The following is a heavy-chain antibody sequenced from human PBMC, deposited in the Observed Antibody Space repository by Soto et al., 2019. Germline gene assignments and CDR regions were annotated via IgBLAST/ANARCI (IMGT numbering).Heavy chain of an antibody. CDR3: ARHPATGRGYNYMDV. CDR2: IYYSGST. V-gene: IGHV4-39*01. Sequence: QLQLQESGPGLVKPSETLSLTCTVSGGSISSSPYYWGWIRQPPEKGLDWIGSIYYSGSTYYNPSLKSRITISVDTSKNQFSLKLNSVTAADTAVYYCARHPATGRGYNYMDVWGKGTTVTVSS. J-gene: IGHJ6*03. CDR1: GGSISSSPYY.